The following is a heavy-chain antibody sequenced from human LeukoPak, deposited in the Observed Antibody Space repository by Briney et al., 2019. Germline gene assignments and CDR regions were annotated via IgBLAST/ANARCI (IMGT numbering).Heavy chain of an antibody. CDR3: VKHAESYGDSVVDY. Sequence: QPGRSLRLSCAASGFTFRTYGMHWVRQAPGKGLEWVAFISFDGGKRYFADSVKGRFTISRDNSKSTLYLQMNSLRAEDAAVYYCVKHAESYGDSVVDYWGQGTLVTVSS. CDR1: GFTFRTYG. J-gene: IGHJ4*02. CDR2: ISFDGGKR. V-gene: IGHV3-30*18. D-gene: IGHD2-21*02.